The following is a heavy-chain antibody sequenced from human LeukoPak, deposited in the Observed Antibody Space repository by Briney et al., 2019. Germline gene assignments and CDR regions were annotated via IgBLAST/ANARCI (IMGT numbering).Heavy chain of an antibody. V-gene: IGHV4-30-2*01. J-gene: IGHJ4*02. Sequence: SETLSLTCAVSGGSISSGGYSWSWIRQQPGKGLEWIGYIYHSGSTNYNPSLKSRVTISVDTSKNQFSLKLSSVTAADTAVYYCARAPEAPPAFDYWGQGTLVTVSS. CDR3: ARAPEAPPAFDY. D-gene: IGHD1-14*01. CDR1: GGSISSGGYS. CDR2: IYHSGST.